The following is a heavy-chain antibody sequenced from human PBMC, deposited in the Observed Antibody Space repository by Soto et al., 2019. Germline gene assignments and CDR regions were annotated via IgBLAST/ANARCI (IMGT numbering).Heavy chain of an antibody. J-gene: IGHJ6*03. D-gene: IGHD1-1*01. CDR3: ARRGSTNGVVASYYYYYMDV. Sequence: PSETLSLTCTVSGGSISSYYWSWIRQPPGKGLEWIGYIYYSGSTNYNPSLKSRVTISVDTSKNQFSLKLSSVTAADTAVYYCARRGSTNGVVASYYYYYMDVWGKGTTVTVSS. CDR1: GGSISSYY. CDR2: IYYSGST. V-gene: IGHV4-59*08.